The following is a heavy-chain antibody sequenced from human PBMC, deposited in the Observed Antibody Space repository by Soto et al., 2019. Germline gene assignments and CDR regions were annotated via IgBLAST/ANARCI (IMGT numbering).Heavy chain of an antibody. J-gene: IGHJ5*02. Sequence: EVQLVESGGGLVQPGRSLRLSCAASGFTFDDYAMHWVRQAPGKGLEWVSGISWNSGSIGYADSVKGRFTISRDNAKNSLYLQMNSLRAEDTALYYCAKGSFYLQLIGGGWFDPWGQGTLITVSS. D-gene: IGHD3-16*02. CDR3: AKGSFYLQLIGGGWFDP. CDR1: GFTFDDYA. V-gene: IGHV3-9*01. CDR2: ISWNSGSI.